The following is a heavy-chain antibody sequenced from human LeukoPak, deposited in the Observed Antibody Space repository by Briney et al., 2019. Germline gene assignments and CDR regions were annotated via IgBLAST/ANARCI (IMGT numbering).Heavy chain of an antibody. CDR2: IWADGSNG. D-gene: IGHD6-19*01. CDR3: ARGAVDSSGWYDY. CDR1: GFTFSVYG. Sequence: HPGGSLRLSCAASGFTFSVYGMHWVRQAPGKGLEWVGVIWADGSNGYYANSVKGRFTISRDNSKNTLYLQMGSLRAEDMAVYYCARGAVDSSGWYDYWGQGTLVTVSS. V-gene: IGHV3-33*01. J-gene: IGHJ4*02.